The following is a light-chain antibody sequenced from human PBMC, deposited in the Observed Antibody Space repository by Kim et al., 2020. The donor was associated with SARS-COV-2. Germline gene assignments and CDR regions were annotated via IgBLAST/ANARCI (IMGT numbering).Light chain of an antibody. CDR1: SGSIDDNY. V-gene: IGLV6-57*03. Sequence: GQTVTISCTRSSGSIDDNYVPWYQQRPGGVPTTVIYEDDQRPSGVSDRFSGSIDNSSNSASLTISGLRTEDEADYYCQSYNRDNVIFGGGTQLTVL. CDR2: EDD. CDR3: QSYNRDNVI. J-gene: IGLJ2*01.